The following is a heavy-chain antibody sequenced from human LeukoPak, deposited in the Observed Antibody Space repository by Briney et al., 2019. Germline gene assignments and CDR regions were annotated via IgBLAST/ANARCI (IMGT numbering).Heavy chain of an antibody. CDR1: GFTFSSQG. J-gene: IGHJ4*02. V-gene: IGHV3-23*01. D-gene: IGHD6-19*01. Sequence: GSLRLSCAPSGFTFSSQGMSWVRQAPGKGLEWVSSISSNRRDTYYADSVRGRFTISRDNSENTLYLQMNSLRAEDTAVYYCANSPGGWGHDYWGQGTLVTVSS. CDR3: ANSPGGWGHDY. CDR2: ISSNRRDT.